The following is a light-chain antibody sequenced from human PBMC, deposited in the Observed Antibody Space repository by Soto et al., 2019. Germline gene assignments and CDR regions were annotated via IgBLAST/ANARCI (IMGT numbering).Light chain of an antibody. Sequence: EIVLTQSPGTLSLSPGERATLSCRASQSVSSSYLAWYQQKPGQAPRLLIYGAASRGSGIADRFSGSGSGTDFNLTISRLEPEDFAVYYCQQYGSSPLFTFGPGTKVDIK. J-gene: IGKJ3*01. CDR1: QSVSSSY. CDR3: QQYGSSPLFT. CDR2: GAA. V-gene: IGKV3-20*01.